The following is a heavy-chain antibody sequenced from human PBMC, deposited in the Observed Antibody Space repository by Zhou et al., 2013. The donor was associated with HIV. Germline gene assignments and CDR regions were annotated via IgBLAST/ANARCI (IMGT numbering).Heavy chain of an antibody. J-gene: IGHJ6*03. CDR1: GGTFSSYA. V-gene: IGHV1-69*05. D-gene: IGHD1-26*01. Sequence: QVQLVQSGAEVKKPGSSVKVSCKASGGTFSSYAISWVRQAPGQGLEWMGGIIPIFGTANYAQKFQGRVTITTDESTSTAYMELSSLRSEDTAVYYCAREPRPWERTYYYYMDVWGKGTTVTVSS. CDR3: AREPRPWERTYYYYMDV. CDR2: IIPIFGTA.